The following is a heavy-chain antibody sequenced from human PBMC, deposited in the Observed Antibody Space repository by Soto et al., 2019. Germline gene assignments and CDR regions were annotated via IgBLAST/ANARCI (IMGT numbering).Heavy chain of an antibody. V-gene: IGHV4-39*01. J-gene: IGHJ4*02. Sequence: QLQLQESGPGLVKPSETLSLTCTVSGGSISSSSYYWGWIRQPPGKGLEWIGSIYYSGSTYYNPSLKSRVTISVDTSKNQFSLKLSSVTAADTAVYYCARLDLYPRGDYWGQGTLVTVSS. CDR3: ARLDLYPRGDY. CDR2: IYYSGST. CDR1: GGSISSSSYY.